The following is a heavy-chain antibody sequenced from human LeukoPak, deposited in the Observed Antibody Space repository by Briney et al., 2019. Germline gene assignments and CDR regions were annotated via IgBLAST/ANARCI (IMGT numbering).Heavy chain of an antibody. CDR3: ARLYDGSAYHADHFDY. CDR2: IYSGGST. D-gene: IGHD3-22*01. V-gene: IGHV3-66*01. J-gene: IGHJ4*02. Sequence: GGSLRLSCAASEFSVGSNYMTWVRQAPGKGLEWVSLIYSGGSTYYADSVKGRFTISRDNSKNTLYLQMNSLRAEDTAVYYCARLYDGSAYHADHFDYWGQGTLVIVSS. CDR1: EFSVGSNY.